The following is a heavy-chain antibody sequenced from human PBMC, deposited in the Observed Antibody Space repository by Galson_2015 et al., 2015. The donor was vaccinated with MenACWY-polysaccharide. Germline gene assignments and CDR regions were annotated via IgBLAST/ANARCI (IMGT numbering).Heavy chain of an antibody. D-gene: IGHD2-2*01. CDR1: GSTFSSHW. CDR3: ARGSVALQLQGFRHAFDI. CDR2: INSDGGST. Sequence: SLRLSCAASGSTFSSHWMHWVRQAPGQGLVWVSRINSDGGSTSYADSVKGRFTISRDNAKNTLYLEIISLRAEDTAVYYCARGSVALQLQGFRHAFDIWGQGTMVTV. V-gene: IGHV3-74*01. J-gene: IGHJ3*02.